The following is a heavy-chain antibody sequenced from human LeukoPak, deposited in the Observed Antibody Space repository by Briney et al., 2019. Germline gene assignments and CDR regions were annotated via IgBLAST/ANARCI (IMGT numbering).Heavy chain of an antibody. CDR3: AKARSIRYFDWLSDS. CDR2: ISWNSGSI. CDR1: GFTFDDYA. J-gene: IGHJ4*02. Sequence: GRSLRLSCAASGFTFDDYAMHWVRQAPGKGLEWVSGISWNSGSIGYADSVKGRFTISRDNAKNSLYLQMNSLRPEDTALYYCAKARSIRYFDWLSDSWGQGTLVTVSS. D-gene: IGHD3-9*01. V-gene: IGHV3-9*01.